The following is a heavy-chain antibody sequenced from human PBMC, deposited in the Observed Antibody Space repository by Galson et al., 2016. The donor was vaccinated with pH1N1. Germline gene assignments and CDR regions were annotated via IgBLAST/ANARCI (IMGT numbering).Heavy chain of an antibody. J-gene: IGHJ3*01. CDR3: VRSTGYNKVNGPFDV. V-gene: IGHV1-69*13. D-gene: IGHD1-14*01. Sequence: SVKVSCKASGGPLSSYATGWVRQAPGQGPEWMGGIMPIFGTTKYEQKFQGRVTITADEMSGSAYMELSGLTSMDTAVYYCVRSTGYNKVNGPFDVWGQGTLVIGSS. CDR1: GGPLSSYA. CDR2: IMPIFGTT.